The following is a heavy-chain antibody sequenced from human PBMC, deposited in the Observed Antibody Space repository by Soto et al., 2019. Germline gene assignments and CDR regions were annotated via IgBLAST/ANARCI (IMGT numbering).Heavy chain of an antibody. CDR2: IQSGGTK. CDR1: GFTVSSKY. CDR3: ARDDFLCDGGRCYGIPLDF. J-gene: IGHJ6*04. V-gene: IGHV3-66*01. Sequence: EVQLVESGGGLVQPGGSLRLSCAASGFTVSSKYMTWVRQAPGKGLEWVSLIQSGGTKYYADSVKGRGTISRDTSENKLHLQMDSLRVEDTAVYYCARDDFLCDGGRCYGIPLDFWGKGTTFTVSS. D-gene: IGHD2-15*01.